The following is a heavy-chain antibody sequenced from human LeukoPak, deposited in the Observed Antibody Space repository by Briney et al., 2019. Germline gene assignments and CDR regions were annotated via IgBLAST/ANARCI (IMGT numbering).Heavy chain of an antibody. CDR2: ISRRSSTI. Sequence: PGGSLRLSCAASGFTFSSYELYWVRQAPGKGLEWISYISRRSSTIKYADSVRGRFTISRADARESLFLQMNSLRAEDRAIYYCGASRQYVGAFDIWGQGTLVTVSS. J-gene: IGHJ3*02. CDR3: GASRQYVGAFDI. CDR1: GFTFSSYE. V-gene: IGHV3-48*03. D-gene: IGHD3-16*01.